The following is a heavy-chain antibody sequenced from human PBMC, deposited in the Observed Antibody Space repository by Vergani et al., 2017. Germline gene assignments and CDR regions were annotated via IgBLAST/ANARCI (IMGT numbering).Heavy chain of an antibody. CDR3: AVGYCSGGSCHSRYYYGMDV. V-gene: IGHV5-10-1*01. CDR2: IDPSDSYT. D-gene: IGHD2-15*01. Sequence: VQLVQSGAEVKKPGSSVKVSCKASGYSFTSYWISWVRQMPGKGLEWMGRIDPSDSYTNYSPSFQGHVTISADKSISTAYLQWSSLKASDTAMYYCAVGYCSGGSCHSRYYYGMDVWGQGTTVTVSS. CDR1: GYSFTSYW. J-gene: IGHJ6*02.